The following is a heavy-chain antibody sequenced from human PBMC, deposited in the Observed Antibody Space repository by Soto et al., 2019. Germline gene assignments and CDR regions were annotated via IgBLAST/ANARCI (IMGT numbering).Heavy chain of an antibody. D-gene: IGHD1-26*01. Sequence: GGSLRLSCAASAVTFTGYCMHWVRQAPGKGLEWVAVIRFDGSNIYYADSVKGRFTISRDNARNMLYLQMNSLRAEDTAVYYCARDGVGSTAYFGYFDYWGLGTLVTVSS. CDR2: IRFDGSNI. CDR1: AVTFTGYC. CDR3: ARDGVGSTAYFGYFDY. J-gene: IGHJ4*02. V-gene: IGHV3-33*01.